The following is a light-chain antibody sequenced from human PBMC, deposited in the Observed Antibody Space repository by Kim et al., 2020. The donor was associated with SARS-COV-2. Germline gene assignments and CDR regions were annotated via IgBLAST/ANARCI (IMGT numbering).Light chain of an antibody. CDR2: GAS. CDR1: QSVTNN. CDR3: QQYNNWPPLT. V-gene: IGKV3-15*01. J-gene: IGKJ4*01. Sequence: APGERATLSCRASQSVTNNLAWYQQRPGQAPRLLIYGASTRATGIPARFGGSGSGTEFTLTISSLQSEDFAVYYCQQYNNWPPLTFGGGTKVDIK.